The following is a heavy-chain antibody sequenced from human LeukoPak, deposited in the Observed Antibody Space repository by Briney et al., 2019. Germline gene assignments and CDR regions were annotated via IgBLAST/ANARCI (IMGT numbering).Heavy chain of an antibody. CDR3: ATTYYYDSSGYYQH. CDR1: GASFSGYY. D-gene: IGHD3-22*01. CDR2: INHSGST. J-gene: IGHJ4*02. Sequence: PSETLSLTCAVYGASFSGYYWSWTRQPLGKGLEWIGEINHSGSTNYNPSLKSRVTISVDTSKNQFSLKLSSVTAADTAGYYCATTYYYDSSGYYQHWGQGTLVTVSS. V-gene: IGHV4-34*01.